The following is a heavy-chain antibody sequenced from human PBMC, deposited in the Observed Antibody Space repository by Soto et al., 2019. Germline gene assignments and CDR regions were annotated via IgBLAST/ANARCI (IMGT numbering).Heavy chain of an antibody. CDR1: GFAFYYYN. J-gene: IGHJ4*01. Sequence: GGSLRLSCAASGFAFYYYNMNWVRQAPGRGLEWVSSISGSGIDIHFTDSVKGRFTISRDNAKTSLYLQMDSLRPEDTAIYYCAREGVINYPDYYFDLRRQAALVTVSS. V-gene: IGHV3-21*01. CDR2: ISGSGIDI. D-gene: IGHD4-4*01. CDR3: AREGVINYPDYYFDL.